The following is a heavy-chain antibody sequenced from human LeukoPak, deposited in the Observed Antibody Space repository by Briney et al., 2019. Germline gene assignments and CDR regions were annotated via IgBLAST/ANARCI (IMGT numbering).Heavy chain of an antibody. V-gene: IGHV3-74*01. CDR3: ARDELPYYYYYGMDV. J-gene: IGHJ6*02. CDR2: IKSDGSST. CDR1: GFTFSGYW. D-gene: IGHD1-26*01. Sequence: GGSLRLSCAASGFTFSGYWMYWVRQVPGKGLVWVSSIKSDGSSTSYADSVKGRFTISRDNAKNTLYLQMNSLRAEDTAVYYCARDELPYYYYYGMDVWGQGTTVTVSS.